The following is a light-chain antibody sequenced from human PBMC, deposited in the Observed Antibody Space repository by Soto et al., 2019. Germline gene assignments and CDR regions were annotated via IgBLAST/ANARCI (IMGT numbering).Light chain of an antibody. CDR1: QSVSSSY. CDR2: GAS. Sequence: EIVLTQSPGTLSLSPGERATLSCRASQSVSSSYLASYQQKPGQAPRLLIYGASSRATGIPDRFSGSGSGTGVSFTISRLEPEDFAAYYCQQYGSSPPYTFGQGTKLEIK. CDR3: QQYGSSPPYT. J-gene: IGKJ2*01. V-gene: IGKV3-20*01.